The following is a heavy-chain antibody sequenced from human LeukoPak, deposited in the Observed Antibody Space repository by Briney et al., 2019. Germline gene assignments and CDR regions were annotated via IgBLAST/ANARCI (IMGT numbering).Heavy chain of an antibody. D-gene: IGHD2-8*02. CDR1: GFTFSSYW. CDR3: TPSGTAVPYYFDY. J-gene: IGHJ4*02. Sequence: GGSLRLSCEASGFTFSSYWIHWVRQAPGEGLVCVSRINGDGSTTNYADSVKGRFSISRDSARNTVYLQMNSLKTEDTAVYYCTPSGTAVPYYFDYWGQGTLVTVSS. CDR2: INGDGSTT. V-gene: IGHV3-74*01.